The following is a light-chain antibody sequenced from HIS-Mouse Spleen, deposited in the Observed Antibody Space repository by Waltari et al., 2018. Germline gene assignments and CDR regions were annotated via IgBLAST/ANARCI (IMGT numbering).Light chain of an antibody. CDR3: SSYTSSSTLWV. J-gene: IGLJ3*02. CDR1: SSDVGGYNY. V-gene: IGLV2-14*01. CDR2: EVS. Sequence: QSALTQPASVSGSPGQSITISCTGTSSDVGGYNYVSWYQQHPGKAPKLMIYEVSTRPSGVSNRVSGSKSGNTASLTISGLQAEDEADYYCSSYTSSSTLWVFGGGTKLTVL.